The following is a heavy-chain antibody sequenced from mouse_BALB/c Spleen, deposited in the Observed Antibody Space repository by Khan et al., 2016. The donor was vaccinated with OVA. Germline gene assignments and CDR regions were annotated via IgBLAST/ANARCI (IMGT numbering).Heavy chain of an antibody. J-gene: IGHJ2*01. D-gene: IGHD3-2*02. V-gene: IGHV1S132*01. CDR3: AREEALYYFDY. CDR2: IYPGTDNT. Sequence: QVRLQQSGAELVRPGASVKLSCKTSGYIFTSYWIHWVKQRSGQGLEWIARIYPGTDNTYYNEKLKDRATLTADRSSSTAYMQLSSLKSEDSAVYFCAREEALYYFDYWGQGTTLTVSS. CDR1: GYIFTSYW.